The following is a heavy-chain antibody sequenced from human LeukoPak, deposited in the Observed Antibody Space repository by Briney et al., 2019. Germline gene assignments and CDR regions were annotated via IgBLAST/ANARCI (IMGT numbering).Heavy chain of an antibody. V-gene: IGHV4-31*03. J-gene: IGHJ4*02. CDR2: ISDSGNT. Sequence: SSETLSLTCTVSGGPINTGYYWNWIRQHPGKGLEWIGQISDSGNTNYNPSLKGRVTMSVDTSQNQFSLKLSSVTAADTAVYYCARGDDHFDYWGQGSLVTVPS. CDR3: ARGDDHFDY. CDR1: GGPINTGYY.